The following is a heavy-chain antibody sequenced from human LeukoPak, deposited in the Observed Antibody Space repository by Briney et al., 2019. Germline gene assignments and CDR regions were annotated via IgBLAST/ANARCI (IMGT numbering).Heavy chain of an antibody. D-gene: IGHD4-17*01. CDR3: AAVTTHSQDFDY. CDR1: GYTLTELS. J-gene: IGHJ4*02. Sequence: ASVKVSCKVSGYTLTELSMHWVRQAPGKGLEWMGGFDPEDGETIYAQKFQGRVTMTEDTSTDTAYMELSSLRSEDTAVYYCAAVTTHSQDFDYWGQGTLVTVSP. V-gene: IGHV1-24*01. CDR2: FDPEDGET.